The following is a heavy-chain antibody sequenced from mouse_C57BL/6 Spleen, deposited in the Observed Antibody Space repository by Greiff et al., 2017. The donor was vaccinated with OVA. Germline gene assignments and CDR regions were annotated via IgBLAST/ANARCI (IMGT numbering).Heavy chain of an antibody. Sequence: QVQLQQSDAELVKPGASVKISCKVSGYTFTDHTIHWMKQRPEQGLEWIGYIYPRDGSTKYNEKFKGKATLTADKSSSTAYMQLNSLTSEDSAVYFCARNEGNPYDYDGDWYFDVWGTGTTVTVSS. V-gene: IGHV1-78*01. CDR1: GYTFTDHT. CDR2: IYPRDGST. D-gene: IGHD2-4*01. J-gene: IGHJ1*03. CDR3: ARNEGNPYDYDGDWYFDV.